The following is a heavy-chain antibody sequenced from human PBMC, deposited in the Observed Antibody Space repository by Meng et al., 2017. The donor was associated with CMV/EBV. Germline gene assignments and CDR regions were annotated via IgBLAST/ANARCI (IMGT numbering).Heavy chain of an antibody. CDR1: GFTFSSYW. D-gene: IGHD1-1*01. CDR2: IYSGGST. CDR3: AKDRRGGYEGFSSFDS. V-gene: IGHV3-53*05. Sequence: GESLKISCAASGFTFSSYWMSWVRQAPGKGLEWVSVIYSGGSTYYADSVKGRFTISRDNARNSLYLQMNSLRPEDTAFYYCAKDRRGGYEGFSSFDSWGQGALVTVSS. J-gene: IGHJ4*02.